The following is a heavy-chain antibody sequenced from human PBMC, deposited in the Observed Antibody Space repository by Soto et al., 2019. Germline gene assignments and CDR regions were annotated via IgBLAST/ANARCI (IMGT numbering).Heavy chain of an antibody. D-gene: IGHD3-16*01. CDR1: GDSMATGGHY. CDR2: VYYSGAT. V-gene: IGHV4-31*03. CDR3: ARDEDLQPTVWGF. J-gene: IGHJ4*02. Sequence: SETLSLTCTVSGDSMATGGHYYNWIRQVPGKGLEWIGHVYYSGATHYTPSLRARATISRDTSKNQFSLRLISVTAADTALYYCARDEDLQPTVWGFWGQGIQVTVSS.